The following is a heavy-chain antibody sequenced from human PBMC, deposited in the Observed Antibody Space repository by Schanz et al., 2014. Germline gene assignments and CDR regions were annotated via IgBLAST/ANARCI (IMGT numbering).Heavy chain of an antibody. J-gene: IGHJ4*02. CDR1: GFTFSKYW. D-gene: IGHD2-15*01. V-gene: IGHV3-30-3*01. CDR3: ARDRGYCSGGSCLTFDY. Sequence: VQLLESGGGLVQPGGSLRLSCAASGFTFSKYWMSWVRQAPGKGLEWVAVISYDGRNKYYADSVKGRFTISRDNSKNTLYLQMNTLRAEDTAVYYCARDRGYCSGGSCLTFDYWGQGTLVTVSS. CDR2: ISYDGRNK.